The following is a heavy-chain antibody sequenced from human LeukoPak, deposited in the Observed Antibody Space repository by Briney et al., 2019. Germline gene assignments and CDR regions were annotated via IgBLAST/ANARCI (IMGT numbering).Heavy chain of an antibody. D-gene: IGHD3-10*01. J-gene: IGHJ4*02. CDR1: GFTFSSHW. CDR2: INGDGSNT. Sequence: PGGSLRLSCAASGFTFSSHWMHWVRQAPGKGLVWVSRINGDGSNTTYADSVKGRFTISRDNAKNTLYLQMNSLRAEDTAVYYCASLPMVRGVIISNWGQGTLVTVSS. V-gene: IGHV3-74*03. CDR3: ASLPMVRGVIISN.